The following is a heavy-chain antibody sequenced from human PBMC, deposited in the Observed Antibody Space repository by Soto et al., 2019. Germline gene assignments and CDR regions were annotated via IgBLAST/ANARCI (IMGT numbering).Heavy chain of an antibody. V-gene: IGHV3-23*01. CDR3: VKNSGWFNT. Sequence: QLLQSGGGLVQHGGSLTLSCAASGFTFGTTDMSWVPEAPGEGLEWVSTIAGSGGITYYADSVKDRFTISRDNSRNTVYLQMNSLRGDDTALYYCVKNSGWFNTLGQGALVNVSS. J-gene: IGHJ5*02. CDR2: IAGSGGIT. CDR1: GFTFGTTD. D-gene: IGHD3-10*01.